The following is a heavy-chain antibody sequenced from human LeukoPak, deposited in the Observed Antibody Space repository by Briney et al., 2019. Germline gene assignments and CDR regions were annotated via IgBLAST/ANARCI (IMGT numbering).Heavy chain of an antibody. D-gene: IGHD1-1*01. V-gene: IGHV4-34*01. Sequence: SETLSLTCAVYGGSFSGYYWSWIRQPPGKGLEWIGEINHSGSTNYNPSLKSRVTVSVDTSKNQFSLKLSSVTAADTAVYYCARGAGTTPFDYWGQGTLVTVSS. J-gene: IGHJ4*02. CDR2: INHSGST. CDR1: GGSFSGYY. CDR3: ARGAGTTPFDY.